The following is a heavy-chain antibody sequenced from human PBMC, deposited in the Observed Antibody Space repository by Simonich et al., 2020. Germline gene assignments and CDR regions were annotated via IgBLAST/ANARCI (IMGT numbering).Heavy chain of an antibody. CDR2: NNPNSGGT. Sequence: QVQLVQSGAEVKKPGASVKVSCKASGYTFTGYYMHWVRQAPGQGLEWMRRNNPNSGGTNYAQKFQGRVTMTRDTSISTAYMELGRLRSDDTAVYYCARDTFLGYCSSTSCYDAFDIWGQGTMVTVSS. CDR3: ARDTFLGYCSSTSCYDAFDI. D-gene: IGHD2-2*01. V-gene: IGHV1-2*06. CDR1: GYTFTGYY. J-gene: IGHJ3*02.